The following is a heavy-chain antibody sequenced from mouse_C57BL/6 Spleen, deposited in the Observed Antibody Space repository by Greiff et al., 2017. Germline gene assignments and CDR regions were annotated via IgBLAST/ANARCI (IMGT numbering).Heavy chain of an antibody. Sequence: EVQLQESGPELVKPGDSVKISCKASGYSFTGYFMNWVMQSHGKSLEWIGRINPYNGDTFYNQKFKGKATLTVDKSSSTAHMELRSLTSEDSAVYYCASNYGNYGYWGQGTTLTVSS. CDR2: INPYNGDT. V-gene: IGHV1-20*01. D-gene: IGHD2-1*01. CDR3: ASNYGNYGY. J-gene: IGHJ2*01. CDR1: GYSFTGYF.